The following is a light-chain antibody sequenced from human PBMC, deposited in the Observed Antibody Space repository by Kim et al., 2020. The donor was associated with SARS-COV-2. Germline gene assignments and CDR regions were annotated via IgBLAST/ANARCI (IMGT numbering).Light chain of an antibody. V-gene: IGLV5-45*01. Sequence: LTCRLHHGLNVVTYRIYWYQQKPGSPPQYLLRYKSDSDKQQGSGVPSRFSGSKDASANAGILLISGLQSEDEAGYSCMIWHSSAWVFGGGTQLTVL. CDR1: HGLNVVTYR. CDR2: YKSDSDK. J-gene: IGLJ3*02. CDR3: MIWHSSAWV.